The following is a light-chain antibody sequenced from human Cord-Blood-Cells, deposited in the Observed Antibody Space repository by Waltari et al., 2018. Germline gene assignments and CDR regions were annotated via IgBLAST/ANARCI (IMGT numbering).Light chain of an antibody. CDR2: WAS. V-gene: IGKV4-1*01. J-gene: IGKJ2*01. Sequence: DIVMTQSPDSLAASVGERATINCRSSQSVLYSSNNKNYLAWYQQKPGQPPKLLIYWASTRESGVPDRFSGSGSGPDFTLPFTSLQPEDVAVYYCQQYYSTPYTFGQGTKLEIK. CDR3: QQYYSTPYT. CDR1: QSVLYSSNNKNY.